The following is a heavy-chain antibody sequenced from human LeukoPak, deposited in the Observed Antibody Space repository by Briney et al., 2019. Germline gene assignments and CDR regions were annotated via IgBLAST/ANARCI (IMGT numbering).Heavy chain of an antibody. Sequence: GGSLRLSCAASGFTFSSYAMSWVRQAPGKGLEWVSSISSSSSYIYYADSVKGRFTISRDNAKNSLYLQMNSLRAEDTAVYYCARHMRHSGFDYWGQGTLVTVSS. V-gene: IGHV3-21*01. D-gene: IGHD2-2*01. CDR3: ARHMRHSGFDY. CDR2: ISSSSSYI. CDR1: GFTFSSYA. J-gene: IGHJ4*02.